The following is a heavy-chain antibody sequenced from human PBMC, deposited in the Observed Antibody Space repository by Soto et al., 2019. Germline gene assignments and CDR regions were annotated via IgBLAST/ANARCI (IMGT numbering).Heavy chain of an antibody. J-gene: IGHJ1*01. CDR1: GYTFTSYD. D-gene: IGHD6-13*01. CDR2: MNPNSGNT. CDR3: GRERDGSSWSSAEYLQH. Sequence: ASVKVSCKASGYTFTSYDINWVRQATGQGLEWMGWMNPNSGNTGYAQKFQGRVTMTRNTSISTAYMELRSLRSDDTAVYYCGRERDGSSWSSAEYLQHWGQGTLVTVSS. V-gene: IGHV1-8*01.